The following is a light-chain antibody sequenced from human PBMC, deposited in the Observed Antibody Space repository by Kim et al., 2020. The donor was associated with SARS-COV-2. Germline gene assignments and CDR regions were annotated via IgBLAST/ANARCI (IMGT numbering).Light chain of an antibody. CDR2: VKN. Sequence: SELTQDPAVSVALGQTVRITCQGDSLRTYYTTWFQQKPGQAPIVVFYVKNNRPSGIPDRFSGSSSGNTASLTITATQAGDEADYYCNSRDNNDNVLFGGGTQLTVL. V-gene: IGLV3-19*01. CDR1: SLRTYY. CDR3: NSRDNNDNVL. J-gene: IGLJ2*01.